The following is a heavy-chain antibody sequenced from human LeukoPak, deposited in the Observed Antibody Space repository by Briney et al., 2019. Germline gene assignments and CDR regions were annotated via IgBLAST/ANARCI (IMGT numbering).Heavy chain of an antibody. D-gene: IGHD4-17*01. V-gene: IGHV3-33*01. CDR1: GFTFSSYG. CDR2: MWYDGSNK. CDR3: ARDSMTYAFDY. Sequence: GGSLRLSCAASGFTFSSYGMHWVRQAPGKGLEWVAVMWYDGSNKYYADSVKGRFTISRDNSKNTLYLQMNSLRAEDTAVYYCARDSMTYAFDYWGQGTLVTVSS. J-gene: IGHJ4*02.